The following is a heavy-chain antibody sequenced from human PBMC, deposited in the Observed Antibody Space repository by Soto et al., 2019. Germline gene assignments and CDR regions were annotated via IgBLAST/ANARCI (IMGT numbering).Heavy chain of an antibody. Sequence: QAHLEQSGAEVKRPGASVKVSCKASGYTFSDFDINWLRQASGQGPEWMGWMNAKSGDTFFAQRCQVKFNMTWDTSLSTAYMEVGRLTSDDTAMYYCARGNPFSYAGFDVWGPGTTVAVSS. CDR3: ARGNPFSYAGFDV. CDR2: MNAKSGDT. V-gene: IGHV1-8*01. D-gene: IGHD3-10*01. CDR1: GYTFSDFD. J-gene: IGHJ6*02.